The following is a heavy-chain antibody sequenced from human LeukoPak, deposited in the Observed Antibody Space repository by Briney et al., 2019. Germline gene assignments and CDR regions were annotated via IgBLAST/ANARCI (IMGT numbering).Heavy chain of an antibody. D-gene: IGHD1-26*01. Sequence: PSETLSLTCTVSGGSISSSSYYWGWIRQPPGKGLEWIGSIYYSGSTYYNPSLKSRVTISVDTSKNQFSLKLSSVTAADTAVYYCAREVPSYSGSYYPYYYYYMDVWGKGTTVTVSS. V-gene: IGHV4-39*02. CDR1: GGSISSSSYY. CDR3: AREVPSYSGSYYPYYYYYMDV. CDR2: IYYSGST. J-gene: IGHJ6*03.